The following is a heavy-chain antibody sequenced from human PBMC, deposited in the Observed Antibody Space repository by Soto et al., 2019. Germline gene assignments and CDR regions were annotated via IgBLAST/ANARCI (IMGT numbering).Heavy chain of an antibody. J-gene: IGHJ1*01. CDR3: ARGDRYCSGGSCQRYFQH. D-gene: IGHD2-15*01. CDR2: IYYSGST. V-gene: IGHV4-59*01. Sequence: PSETLSLTYTVSGGSISSYYWSWIRQPPGKGLEWIGYIYYSGSTNYNPSLKSRVTISVDTSKNQFSLKLSSVTAADTAVYYCARGDRYCSGGSCQRYFQHWGQGTLVTVSS. CDR1: GGSISSYY.